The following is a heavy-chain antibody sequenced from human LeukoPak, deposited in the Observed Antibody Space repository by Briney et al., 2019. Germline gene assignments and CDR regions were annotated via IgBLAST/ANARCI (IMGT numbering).Heavy chain of an antibody. CDR2: IYYSGST. CDR3: ARAGDAFDI. J-gene: IGHJ3*02. Sequence: KPSETLSLTCTVSGYSISSGYYWSWIRQPPGKGLEWIGYIYYSGSTNYNPSLKSRVTISVDTSKNQFSLKLSSVTAADTAVYYCARAGDAFDIWGXGTMVTVSP. V-gene: IGHV4-61*01. CDR1: GYSISSGYY.